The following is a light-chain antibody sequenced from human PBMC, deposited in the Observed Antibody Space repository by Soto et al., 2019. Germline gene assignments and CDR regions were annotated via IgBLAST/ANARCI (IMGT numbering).Light chain of an antibody. Sequence: EIVITQSPATLSVSPWEIATLSFIPSQSVSSNLAWYQQKPGQAPRLLIYGASTRATGIPARFSGSGSGTEFTLTISSLQSEHYAVYYCHQYNNWPPWTFGQGTKVDIK. CDR1: QSVSSN. CDR2: GAS. J-gene: IGKJ1*01. CDR3: HQYNNWPPWT. V-gene: IGKV3-15*01.